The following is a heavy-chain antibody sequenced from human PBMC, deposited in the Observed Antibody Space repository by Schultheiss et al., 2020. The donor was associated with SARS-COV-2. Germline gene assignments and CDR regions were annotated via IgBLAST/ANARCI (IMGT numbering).Heavy chain of an antibody. J-gene: IGHJ6*02. CDR3: ARDRNPYHYGMDV. D-gene: IGHD2/OR15-2a*01. Sequence: ASVKVSCEASGYSMTTYYMHWVRQAPGQGLEWMGIINPSGGGTSYAQKFRGRLTMTWDTSTTTVYMELSSLRSEDTAVYYCARDRNPYHYGMDVWGQGTTVTVSS. V-gene: IGHV1-46*01. CDR1: GYSMTTYY. CDR2: INPSGGGT.